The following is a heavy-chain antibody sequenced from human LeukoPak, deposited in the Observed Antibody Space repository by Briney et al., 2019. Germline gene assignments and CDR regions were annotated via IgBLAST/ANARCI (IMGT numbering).Heavy chain of an antibody. CDR3: ASMLGSGSGNYLFDF. Sequence: SETLSLTCTVSDGSVRSYYWSWIRQPPGKGLGWIGYVHYSGRTSYNPSLNSRVTISLDTSKNQFSLKVNSVTAADTAVYYCASMLGSGSGNYLFDFWGQGTLVTVSS. CDR1: DGSVRSYY. CDR2: VHYSGRT. V-gene: IGHV4-59*02. J-gene: IGHJ4*02. D-gene: IGHD3-10*01.